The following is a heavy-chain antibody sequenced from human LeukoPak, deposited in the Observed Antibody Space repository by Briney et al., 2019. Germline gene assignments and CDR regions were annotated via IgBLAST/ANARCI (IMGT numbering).Heavy chain of an antibody. J-gene: IGHJ4*02. CDR1: GFTFSSYA. D-gene: IGHD3-22*01. CDR3: AKDFHSSGYYFEFWTFDY. CDR2: ISGSGGST. Sequence: GGSLRLSCAASGFTFSSYAMSWVRQAPGKGLEWVSAISGSGGSTYYADSVKGRFTISRDNSKNTLHLQMNSLRAEDTAVYYCAKDFHSSGYYFEFWTFDYWGQGTLVTVSS. V-gene: IGHV3-23*01.